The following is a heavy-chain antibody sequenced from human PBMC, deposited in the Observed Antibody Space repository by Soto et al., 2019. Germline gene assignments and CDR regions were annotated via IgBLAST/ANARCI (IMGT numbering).Heavy chain of an antibody. CDR2: INHSGST. J-gene: IGHJ4*02. D-gene: IGHD6-19*01. CDR1: GGSFSGYY. Sequence: PLETLSLTCAVYGGSFSGYYWSWIRQPPGKGLEWIGEINHSGSTNYNPSLKSRVTISVDTSKNQFSLKLSSVTAADTAVYYCARSVAGPSDYWGQGTLVTVSS. V-gene: IGHV4-34*01. CDR3: ARSVAGPSDY.